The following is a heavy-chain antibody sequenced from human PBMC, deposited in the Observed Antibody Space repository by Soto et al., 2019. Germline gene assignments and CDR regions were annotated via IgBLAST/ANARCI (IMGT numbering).Heavy chain of an antibody. Sequence: GGSLRLSCAASGFTFSSYGMHWVRQAPGKGLEWVAVISYDGSNKYYADSVKGRFTISRDNSKNTLYLQMNSLRAEDTAVYYCAKFPTSTAPVSSEYWGQGTLVTVSS. V-gene: IGHV3-30*18. CDR2: ISYDGSNK. D-gene: IGHD5-18*01. CDR3: AKFPTSTAPVSSEY. CDR1: GFTFSSYG. J-gene: IGHJ4*02.